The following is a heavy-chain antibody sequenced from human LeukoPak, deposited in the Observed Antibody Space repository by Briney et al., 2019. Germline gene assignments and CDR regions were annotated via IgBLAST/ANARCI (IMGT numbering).Heavy chain of an antibody. D-gene: IGHD3-22*01. CDR2: INPNSGGT. J-gene: IGHJ6*03. Sequence: ASVKVSCKASGYTFTGYYMHWVRQAPGQGLEWMGRINPNSGGTNYAQKFQGRVTMTRDTSISTAYMELSRVRSDDTAVYYCARDGEKDSSGYYYYYYMDVWGKGTTVTVSS. CDR1: GYTFTGYY. CDR3: ARDGEKDSSGYYYYYYMDV. V-gene: IGHV1-2*06.